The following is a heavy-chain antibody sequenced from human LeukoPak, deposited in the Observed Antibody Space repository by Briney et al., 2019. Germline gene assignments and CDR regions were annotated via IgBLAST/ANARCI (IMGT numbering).Heavy chain of an antibody. CDR3: AGTHAPVLRFLEWLLPFDY. J-gene: IGHJ4*02. D-gene: IGHD3-3*01. CDR2: IIPIFGTA. CDR1: GGTFSSYA. V-gene: IGHV1-69*13. Sequence: GASVKVSCKASGGTFSSYASSWVRQSPGQGLEWMGGIIPIFGTADYAQKFQGRVRITADQATSTSYMEQSSIRSEDTAMYYCAGTHAPVLRFLEWLLPFDYWGQGTLVTVSS.